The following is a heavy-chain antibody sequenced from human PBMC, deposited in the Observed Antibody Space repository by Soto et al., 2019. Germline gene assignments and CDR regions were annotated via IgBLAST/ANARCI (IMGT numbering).Heavy chain of an antibody. CDR1: GASISCDY. V-gene: IGHV4-4*07. J-gene: IGHJ5*02. CDR3: VRYGTKTLRDWFDP. Sequence: SETLSLTCTVSGASISCDYWSWIRKSAGKGLEWIGRIYATGTTDYNPSLKSRVMMSVDTSKKQFSLKLRSVTAADTAVYYCVRYGTKTLRDWFDPWGQGISVTVSS. D-gene: IGHD1-1*01. CDR2: IYATGTT.